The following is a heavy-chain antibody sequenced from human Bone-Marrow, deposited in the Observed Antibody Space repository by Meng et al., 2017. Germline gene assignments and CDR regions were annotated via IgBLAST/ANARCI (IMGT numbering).Heavy chain of an antibody. D-gene: IGHD5-24*01. CDR3: ARDGYNTWFDP. CDR1: GGSISSYY. J-gene: IGHJ5*02. V-gene: IGHV4-59*01. Sequence: QVQLQESGPGLVKPSETLSLTCTVSGGSISSYYWSWIRQPPGKGLEWIGYINYSGSTNYNPSLKSRVTISVDTSKNQFSLKLSSVTAADTAVYYCARDGYNTWFDPWGQGTLVTVSS. CDR2: INYSGST.